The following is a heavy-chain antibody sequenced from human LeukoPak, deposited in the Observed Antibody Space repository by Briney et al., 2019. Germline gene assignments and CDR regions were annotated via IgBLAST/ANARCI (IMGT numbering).Heavy chain of an antibody. J-gene: IGHJ3*02. D-gene: IGHD3-3*01. CDR1: GGSISSGGYY. CDR3: ARGDDFWSGYFPPHDAFDI. CDR2: IYHSGST. Sequence: SETLSLTCTVSGGSISSGGYYWSWIRQPPGKGLEWIGYIYHSGSTYYNPSLKSRVTISVDRSKNQFSLKLSSVTAADTAVYYCARGDDFWSGYFPPHDAFDIWGQGTMVTVSS. V-gene: IGHV4-30-2*01.